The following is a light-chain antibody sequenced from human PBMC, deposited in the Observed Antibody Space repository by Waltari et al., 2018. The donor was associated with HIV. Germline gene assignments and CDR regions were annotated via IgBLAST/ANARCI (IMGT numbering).Light chain of an antibody. CDR2: AAS. CDR1: QNIRGY. J-gene: IGKJ4*01. V-gene: IGKV1-39*01. Sequence: QMTQSPSSLSASVGDRATITCRASQNIRGYLNWYKHKPGKAPKFLIQAASTLQSGVPSRFSGSGSETDFTLTISSLQPEDFASYYCQQTYITPLTFGGGTKVEIK. CDR3: QQTYITPLT.